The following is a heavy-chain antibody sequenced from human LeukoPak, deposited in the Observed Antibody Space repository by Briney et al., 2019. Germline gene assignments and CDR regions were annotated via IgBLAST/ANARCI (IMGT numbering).Heavy chain of an antibody. CDR3: ARAGDGTAARDY. CDR1: GFTFRTYW. V-gene: IGHV3-7*01. CDR2: INEDGSEK. D-gene: IGHD2-15*01. J-gene: IGHJ4*02. Sequence: GSLRLSCAASGFTFRTYWMSWVRQAPGKGLEWVANINEDGSEKYYVDSVKGRFAISRDDAKNSVYLQLNSLRAEDTAVYYCARAGDGTAARDYWGQGTLVTVSS.